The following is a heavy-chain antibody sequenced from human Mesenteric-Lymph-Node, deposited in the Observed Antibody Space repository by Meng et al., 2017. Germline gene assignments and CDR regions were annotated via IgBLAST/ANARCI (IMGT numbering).Heavy chain of an antibody. D-gene: IGHD3-10*01. Sequence: VQSLGSGGGWVRPGGALGLSCAASGFTFSSYAMSWVRQAPGKGLEWVSLVNGAGDLTFYADSVKGRLTVSRDNSKNTVYLQMNCLRAEDTAVYYCAKHLVRGTWNFDFWGRGTLVTVSS. CDR2: VNGAGDLT. V-gene: IGHV3-23*01. J-gene: IGHJ2*01. CDR3: AKHLVRGTWNFDF. CDR1: GFTFSSYA.